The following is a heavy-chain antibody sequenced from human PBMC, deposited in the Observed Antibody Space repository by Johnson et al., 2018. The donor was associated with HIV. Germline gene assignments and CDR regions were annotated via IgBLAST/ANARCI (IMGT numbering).Heavy chain of an antibody. D-gene: IGHD3-22*01. CDR3: ASGSYYDSSGDAFDI. CDR2: ISYDGSNK. V-gene: IGHV3-30*03. Sequence: QVQLVESGGGVVQPGRSLRLSCAASGFTFSSYGMHWVRQAPGKGLEWVAVISYDGSNKYYADSVKGRFTISRDNSKNTLYVQMNSLRPEDTAIYYCASGSYYDSSGDAFDIWGQGTMVTVSS. CDR1: GFTFSSYG. J-gene: IGHJ3*02.